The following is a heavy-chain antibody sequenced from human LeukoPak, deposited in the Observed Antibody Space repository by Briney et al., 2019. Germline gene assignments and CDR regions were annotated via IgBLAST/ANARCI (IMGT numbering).Heavy chain of an antibody. CDR2: ISYDGSNK. CDR3: AKDRGDYSPFDY. Sequence: GRSLRLSCAASGFTFSSYGMHWVRQAPGKGLEWVAIISYDGSNKYYADSVKGRFTISRDNSKNTLYLQMNSLRAEDTAVYYCAKDRGDYSPFDYWGQGTLVTVSS. J-gene: IGHJ4*02. CDR1: GFTFSSYG. V-gene: IGHV3-30*18. D-gene: IGHD4-17*01.